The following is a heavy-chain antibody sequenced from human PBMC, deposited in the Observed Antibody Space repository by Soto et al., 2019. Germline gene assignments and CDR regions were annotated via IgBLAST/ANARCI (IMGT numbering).Heavy chain of an antibody. CDR1: GYTFANYH. V-gene: IGHV1-8*01. D-gene: IGHD6-13*01. CDR2: MHPNTGDT. CDR3: ARGGGGRWYSGDY. J-gene: IGHJ4*02. Sequence: QVQLVQSGAEVKKPGASVKVSCKASGYTFANYHIHWVRQATGQGLEWMGWMHPNTGDTDYAQKFQGRVTMTRDTSITAAYMELGGLRSEDTAVYYCARGGGGRWYSGDYWGQGTLVTVSS.